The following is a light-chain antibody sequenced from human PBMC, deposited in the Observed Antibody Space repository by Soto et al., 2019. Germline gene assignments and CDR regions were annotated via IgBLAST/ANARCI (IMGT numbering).Light chain of an antibody. CDR2: GAS. CDR3: EQYCDWAAT. V-gene: IGKV3-15*01. CDR1: QSVRSN. Sequence: ELGITQSPATLSASPGERATLSCRASQSVRSNLAWYQQKPGQAPRLLIYGASTRATGIPARFSGSGSGTEFTLSIGSLQSEDSAVYCCEQYCDWAATFGRGTKVDIK. J-gene: IGKJ1*01.